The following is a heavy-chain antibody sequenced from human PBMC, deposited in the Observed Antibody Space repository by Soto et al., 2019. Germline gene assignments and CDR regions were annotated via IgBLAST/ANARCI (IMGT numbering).Heavy chain of an antibody. CDR1: GFSFSAYG. D-gene: IGHD6-6*01. Sequence: GGSLRLSCAASGFSFSAYGMHWVRQAPGKGLEWVASIWHDGSNENYADSVRGRFTISRDNSNNKLFLEMNSLRAEDTAVYYCARAWYRTSPLTPSVDYWGQGTLVTVSS. J-gene: IGHJ4*02. CDR2: IWHDGSNE. V-gene: IGHV3-33*08. CDR3: ARAWYRTSPLTPSVDY.